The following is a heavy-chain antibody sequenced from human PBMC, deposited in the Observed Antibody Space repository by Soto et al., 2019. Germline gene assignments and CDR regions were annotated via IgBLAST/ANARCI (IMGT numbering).Heavy chain of an antibody. CDR1: GGPFSAGGYY. V-gene: IGHV4-31*03. J-gene: IGHJ4*02. Sequence: NPSETLSLTCTVSGGPFSAGGYYWSWIRQAPGKGLEWIGYILQNGDTSYNPPLKSRVTISTDTSKRQFSLKLTSVTAADTAVYYCARGDSTVSSVFDYWGQGLLVTVSS. D-gene: IGHD4-17*01. CDR2: ILQNGDT. CDR3: ARGDSTVSSVFDY.